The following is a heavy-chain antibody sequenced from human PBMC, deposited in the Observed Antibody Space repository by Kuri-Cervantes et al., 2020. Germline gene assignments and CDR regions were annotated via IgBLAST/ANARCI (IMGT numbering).Heavy chain of an antibody. D-gene: IGHD3-3*01. Sequence: SETLSLTCTVSGGSISSYYWSWIRRPPGKGLEWIGYIYYSGSTNYNPSLKSRVTISVDTSKNQFSLKVNSVTAADTAVYYCARGQGAILALLDIWGQGTTVTVSS. CDR2: IYYSGST. CDR3: ARGQGAILALLDI. J-gene: IGHJ6*02. V-gene: IGHV4-59*12. CDR1: GGSISSYY.